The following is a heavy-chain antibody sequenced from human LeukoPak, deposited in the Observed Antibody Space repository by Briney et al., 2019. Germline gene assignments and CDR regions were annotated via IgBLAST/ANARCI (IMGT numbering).Heavy chain of an antibody. D-gene: IGHD5-24*01. V-gene: IGHV5-51*01. Sequence: GESLKISCKGSGYSFTSYWIGWVRPMPGKGLEWMGIIYPGDSDTRYSPSFQGQVTISADKSISTAYLQWSSLKASDTAMYYCARHSGLVRDGYNLPTFDYWGQGTLVTVSS. CDR2: IYPGDSDT. CDR1: GYSFTSYW. CDR3: ARHSGLVRDGYNLPTFDY. J-gene: IGHJ4*02.